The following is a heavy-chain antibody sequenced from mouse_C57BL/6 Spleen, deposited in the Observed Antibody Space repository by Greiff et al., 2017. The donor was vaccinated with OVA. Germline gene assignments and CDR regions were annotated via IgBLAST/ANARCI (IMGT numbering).Heavy chain of an antibody. V-gene: IGHV1-26*01. D-gene: IGHD1-1*01. Sequence: VQLQQSGPELVKPGASVKISCKASGYTFTDYYMNWVKQSHGKSLEWIGDINPNNGGTSYNQKFKGKATLTVDKSSSTAYMELRSLTSEDSAVYYCARVVAQPYWYFDVWGTGTTVTVSS. CDR2: INPNNGGT. CDR3: ARVVAQPYWYFDV. J-gene: IGHJ1*03. CDR1: GYTFTDYY.